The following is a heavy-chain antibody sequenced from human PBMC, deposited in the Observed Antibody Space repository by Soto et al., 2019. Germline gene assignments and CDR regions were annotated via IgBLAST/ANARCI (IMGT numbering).Heavy chain of an antibody. CDR1: GYTFTSYG. D-gene: IGHD2-15*01. Sequence: ASVKVSCKASGYTFTSYGISWVRQAPGQGLEWMGWISAYNGNTNYAQKLQGRVTMTTDTSTSTAYMELRSLRSDDTAVYYCARDPLGYCSGGSCYGPHGMDVWGQGXTVTVYS. CDR2: ISAYNGNT. CDR3: ARDPLGYCSGGSCYGPHGMDV. V-gene: IGHV1-18*04. J-gene: IGHJ6*02.